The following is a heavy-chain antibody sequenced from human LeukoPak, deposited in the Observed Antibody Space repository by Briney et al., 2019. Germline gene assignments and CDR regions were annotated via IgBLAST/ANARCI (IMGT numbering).Heavy chain of an antibody. D-gene: IGHD6-6*01. CDR1: GGSISSSSYY. CDR2: IYYSGST. J-gene: IGHJ4*02. V-gene: IGHV4-39*01. CDR3: ARQQVSSARDFDY. Sequence: SETLSLTCTVSGGSISSSSYYWGWIRQPPGKGLEWIGSIYYSGSTYYNPSLKSRVTISVDTSKNQFSLKLSSVTAADTAVYYCARQQVSSARDFDYWGQGTLVTVSS.